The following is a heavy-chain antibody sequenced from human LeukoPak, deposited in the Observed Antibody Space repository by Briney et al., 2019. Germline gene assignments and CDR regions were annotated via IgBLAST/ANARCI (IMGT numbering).Heavy chain of an antibody. V-gene: IGHV3-21*01. CDR3: ARIVTSGYGQYYFDY. CDR1: GFTFSSYS. J-gene: IGHJ4*02. D-gene: IGHD5-18*01. CDR2: LSSSSSYI. Sequence: GGSLRLSCAASGFTFSSYSMNWVRQAPGKGLEWVSSLSSSSSYIYYADSVKGRFTISRDNAKNSLYLQMNSLRAEDTAVYYCARIVTSGYGQYYFDYWGQGTLVTVSS.